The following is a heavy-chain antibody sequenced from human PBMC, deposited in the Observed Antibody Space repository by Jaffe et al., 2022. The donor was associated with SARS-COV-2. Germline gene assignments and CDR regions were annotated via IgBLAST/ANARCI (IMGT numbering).Heavy chain of an antibody. D-gene: IGHD4-17*01. Sequence: QLQLQESGPGLVKPSETLSLTCTVSGGSISSSSYYWGWIRQPPGKGLEWIGSIYYSGSTYYNPSLKSRVTISVDTSKNQFSLKLSSVTAADTAVYYCARSVTTPSYYYGMDVWGQGTTVTVSS. CDR2: IYYSGST. CDR1: GGSISSSSYY. J-gene: IGHJ6*02. V-gene: IGHV4-39*01. CDR3: ARSVTTPSYYYGMDV.